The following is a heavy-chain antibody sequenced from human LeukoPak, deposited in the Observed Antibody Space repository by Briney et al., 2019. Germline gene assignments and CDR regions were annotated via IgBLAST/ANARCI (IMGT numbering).Heavy chain of an antibody. CDR1: GFSLSTSGVG. D-gene: IGHD3-3*01. V-gene: IGHV2-5*01. CDR2: IYWNDDK. CDR3: AHGNVLRFLEWSRYYFDY. J-gene: IGHJ4*02. Sequence: SGPTLLKPTQTLTLTCTFSGFSLSTSGVGVGWIRQPPGKALEWLALIYWNDDKRYSPSLKSRLTITKDTSKNQVVLTMTNMDPVDTATYYCAHGNVLRFLEWSRYYFDYWGQGTLVTVSS.